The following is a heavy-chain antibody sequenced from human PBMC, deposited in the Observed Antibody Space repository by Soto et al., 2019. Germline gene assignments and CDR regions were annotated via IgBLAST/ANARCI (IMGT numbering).Heavy chain of an antibody. V-gene: IGHV4-30-2*01. Sequence: VSRTCVDLGGSRSSGGNTWRWIRQPQGKGLERIGYIYHSGSTYYNPSLKSRVTISVDRSKNQFSLKLSSVTAADTAVYYCARGGVDYYDSSGYYFSPYYFDFWGQGTLVTVSS. CDR3: ARGGVDYYDSSGYYFSPYYFDF. CDR2: IYHSGST. J-gene: IGHJ4*02. D-gene: IGHD3-22*01. CDR1: GGSRSSGGNT.